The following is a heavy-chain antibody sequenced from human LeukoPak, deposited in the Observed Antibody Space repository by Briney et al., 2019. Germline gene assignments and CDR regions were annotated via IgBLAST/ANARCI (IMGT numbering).Heavy chain of an antibody. CDR2: INPNSGGT. D-gene: IGHD1-26*01. J-gene: IGHJ3*02. Sequence: INPNSGGTNYAQKFQGRVTMTRDTSISTAYMELSRLRSDDTAVYYCARDRQGGATLDAFDIWGQGTMVTVSS. V-gene: IGHV1-2*02. CDR3: ARDRQGGATLDAFDI.